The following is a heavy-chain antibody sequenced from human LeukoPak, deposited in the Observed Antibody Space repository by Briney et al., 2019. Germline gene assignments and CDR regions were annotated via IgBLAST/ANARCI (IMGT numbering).Heavy chain of an antibody. V-gene: IGHV3-30*18. CDR3: AKDLLWFGESQKNYGMNV. CDR1: GFTFSSYG. Sequence: GGSLRLSCAASGFTFSSYGMHWVRQAPGKGLEWVAVISYDGSNKYYVDSVKGRFTISRDNSKNTLYLQMNSLRAEDTAVYYCAKDLLWFGESQKNYGMNVWGQGTTVTVSS. D-gene: IGHD3-10*01. J-gene: IGHJ6*02. CDR2: ISYDGSNK.